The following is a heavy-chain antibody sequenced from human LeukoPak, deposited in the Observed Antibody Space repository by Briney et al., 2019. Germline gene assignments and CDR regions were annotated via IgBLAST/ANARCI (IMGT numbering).Heavy chain of an antibody. V-gene: IGHV3-30*18. Sequence: GRSLRLSCAASGFTFSSNGMHWVRQTPGKGLEWVAVISYDGSNKFYADSVKGRFTISRDNSKDTLYLQMNSLRAEDTAVYYCAKDGGRYSGSSDIWGQGTKVTVSS. CDR2: ISYDGSNK. J-gene: IGHJ3*02. CDR1: GFTFSSNG. CDR3: AKDGGRYSGSSDI. D-gene: IGHD1-26*01.